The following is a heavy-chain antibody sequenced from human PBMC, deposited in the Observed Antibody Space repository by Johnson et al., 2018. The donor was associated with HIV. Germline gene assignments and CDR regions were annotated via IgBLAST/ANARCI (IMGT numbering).Heavy chain of an antibody. CDR3: ARGEQWSLLGAFDI. Sequence: VLLVESGGGLIQPGGSLRLSCVASGFTVISHHMSWVRQAPGNGLEWVSVIYSGDSTNYADSVTGRFTISRDNSKNTLYLQMNSLRAEDTAVYYCARGEQWSLLGAFDIWGQGIMVTVSS. J-gene: IGHJ3*02. CDR2: IYSGDST. V-gene: IGHV3-53*01. CDR1: GFTVISHH. D-gene: IGHD6-19*01.